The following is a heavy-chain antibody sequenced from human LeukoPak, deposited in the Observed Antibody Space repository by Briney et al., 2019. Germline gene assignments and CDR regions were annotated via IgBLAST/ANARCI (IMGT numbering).Heavy chain of an antibody. D-gene: IGHD2-2*01. CDR3: ARDRESIVVVPAAGYNWFDP. Sequence: ASVKVSCKVSGYTLTELSMHWVRQAPGKGLEWMGGFDPEDGETIYAQKFQGRVTITADESTSTAYMELSSLRSEDTAVYYCARDRESIVVVPAAGYNWFDPWGQGTLVTVSS. J-gene: IGHJ5*02. CDR1: GYTLTELS. CDR2: FDPEDGET. V-gene: IGHV1-24*01.